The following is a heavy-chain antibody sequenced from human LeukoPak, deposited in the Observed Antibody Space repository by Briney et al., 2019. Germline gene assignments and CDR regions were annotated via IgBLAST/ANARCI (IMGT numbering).Heavy chain of an antibody. J-gene: IGHJ6*03. CDR1: GGSISSYY. CDR3: ARDLNSSTYYYYYYMDV. D-gene: IGHD6-13*01. V-gene: IGHV4-59*12. CDR2: IYYSGST. Sequence: SETLSLTCTVSGGSISSYYWSWIRQPPGKGLEWIGYIYYSGSTNYNPSLKSRVTISVDTSKNQFSLKLSSVTAADTAVYYCARDLNSSTYYYYYYMDVWGKGTTVTVSS.